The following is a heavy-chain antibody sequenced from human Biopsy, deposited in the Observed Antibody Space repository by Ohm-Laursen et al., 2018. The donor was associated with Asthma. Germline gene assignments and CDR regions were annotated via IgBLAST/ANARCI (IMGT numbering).Heavy chain of an antibody. V-gene: IGHV4-31*03. CDR2: IHHSGTS. J-gene: IGHJ6*02. D-gene: IGHD3-3*01. Sequence: TLSLTCTVSGDSITSGGCCWNWIRQHPGKGLEWIGYIHHSGTSYFNPSLKSRVSFSRDTSKSQFSLRLSSVTAADTAMYYCASGPEWYGLDVWGQGTTVTVSS. CDR3: ASGPEWYGLDV. CDR1: GDSITSGGCC.